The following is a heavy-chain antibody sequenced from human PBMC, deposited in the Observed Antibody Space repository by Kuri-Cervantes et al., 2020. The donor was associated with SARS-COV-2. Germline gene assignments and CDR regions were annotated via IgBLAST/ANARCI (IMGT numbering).Heavy chain of an antibody. Sequence: LRLSCTVSAGSISSSRYYWGWIRQPPGKGLEWIGSIYYSGSTYYNPSLKSRVTISVDTSKNQFTLKLSSVTAADTAVYYCASLLSYYDYVWGSYRYYYFDYWGQGTLVTVSS. CDR3: ASLLSYYDYVWGSYRYYYFDY. CDR1: AGSISSSRYY. V-gene: IGHV4-39*01. J-gene: IGHJ4*02. D-gene: IGHD3-16*02. CDR2: IYYSGST.